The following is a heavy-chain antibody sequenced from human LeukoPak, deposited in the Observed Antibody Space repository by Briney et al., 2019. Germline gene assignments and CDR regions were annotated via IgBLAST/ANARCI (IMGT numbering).Heavy chain of an antibody. CDR3: ARATGVKVPPAY. CDR1: GGSLSGYY. V-gene: IGHV4-34*01. J-gene: IGHJ4*02. Sequence: PSETLSLTCAVYGGSLSGYYWSWIRQPPGKGLEWIGEIDHGGRNNYSPSLKSRLSISVDRSKNQFSLKLSSVTAADTAVYYCARATGVKVPPAYWGQGTLATVSS. D-gene: IGHD3-10*01. CDR2: IDHGGRN.